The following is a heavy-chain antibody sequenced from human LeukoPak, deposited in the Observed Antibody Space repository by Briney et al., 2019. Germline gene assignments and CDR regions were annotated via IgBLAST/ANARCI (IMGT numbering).Heavy chain of an antibody. CDR3: AITPGPYDISRNYYPFDY. CDR2: ISYSGST. D-gene: IGHD3-22*01. Sequence: SETLSLTCTVSGGSISSTNYYWGWIRQPPGKGLEGIGCISYSGSTYYNPSLKSRVTTSVDTSKNQFSLKLSSVTAADTAVYYCAITPGPYDISRNYYPFDYWGQGTLVTVSS. V-gene: IGHV4-39*07. CDR1: GGSISSTNYY. J-gene: IGHJ4*02.